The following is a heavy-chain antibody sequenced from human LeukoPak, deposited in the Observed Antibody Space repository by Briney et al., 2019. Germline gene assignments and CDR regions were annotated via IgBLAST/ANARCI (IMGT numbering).Heavy chain of an antibody. V-gene: IGHV4-4*02. D-gene: IGHD3-3*01. CDR2: VRLDGRT. Sequence: SETLSLTCGVSGGSVTSTNWWTWVRQPPGKGLEWIGEVRLDGRTNYNPSLESRLTISVDLSENHISLKLTSVTAADTAVYYCAREGGFFRPLDYSGQGTLVTVSS. CDR3: AREGGFFRPLDY. CDR1: GGSVTSTNW. J-gene: IGHJ4*02.